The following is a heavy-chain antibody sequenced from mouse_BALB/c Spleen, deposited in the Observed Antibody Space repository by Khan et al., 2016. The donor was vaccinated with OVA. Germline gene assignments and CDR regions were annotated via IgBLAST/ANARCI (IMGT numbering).Heavy chain of an antibody. V-gene: IGHV1-7*01. Sequence: QVQLKQSGAELAKPGASVKMSCKVSGYTFTTYCMHWVKQRPGQGLEWIGYINPTSGYTDYNEKFKDRATLSADKSYSTAYMQLSSLTSEDSAVYYCTRDRIDYWGQGTTLTVSS. CDR2: INPTSGYT. J-gene: IGHJ2*01. CDR3: TRDRIDY. CDR1: GYTFTTYC.